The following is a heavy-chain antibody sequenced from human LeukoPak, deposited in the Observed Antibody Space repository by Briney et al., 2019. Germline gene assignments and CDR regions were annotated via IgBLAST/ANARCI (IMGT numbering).Heavy chain of an antibody. CDR3: TAEAIVVVPAAIGLDY. Sequence: GGSLRLSCAASGFTFSNAWMIWVRQAPGKGLEGVGRMKSKTYGGTTDYAAPVKGRFTISRDDSQKPLYLKMNSLNPEDTAVYYCTAEAIVVVPAAIGLDYWGQGPLVPVSS. CDR2: MKSKTYGGTT. D-gene: IGHD2-2*01. CDR1: GFTFSNAW. V-gene: IGHV3-15*01. J-gene: IGHJ4*02.